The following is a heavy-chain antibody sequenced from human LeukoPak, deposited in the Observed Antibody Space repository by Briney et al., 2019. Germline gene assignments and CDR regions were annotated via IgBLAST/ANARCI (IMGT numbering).Heavy chain of an antibody. Sequence: PSETLSLTCAVYGGSFSGYYWSWIRQPPGKGLEWIGEINHSGSTNYNPSLKSRVTISVDTSKNQFSLKLSSVTAADTAVYYCARGGRGWTFGYNWFDPWGQGTLVTVSS. J-gene: IGHJ5*02. CDR1: GGSFSGYY. CDR3: ARGGRGWTFGYNWFDP. V-gene: IGHV4-34*01. D-gene: IGHD2-15*01. CDR2: INHSGST.